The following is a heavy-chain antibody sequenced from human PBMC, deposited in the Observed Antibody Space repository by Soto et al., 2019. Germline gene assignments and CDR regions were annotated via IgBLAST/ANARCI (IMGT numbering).Heavy chain of an antibody. CDR1: GGSISSYY. CDR2: IYYSGST. Sequence: SETLSLTCTVSGGSISSYYWSWIRQPPGKGLEWIGYIYYSGSTNYNPSLKSRVTISVDTSKNQFSLKLSSVTAADTAVYYCARMEVAVSGMDVWGQGTTVTVSS. V-gene: IGHV4-59*01. J-gene: IGHJ6*02. D-gene: IGHD6-19*01. CDR3: ARMEVAVSGMDV.